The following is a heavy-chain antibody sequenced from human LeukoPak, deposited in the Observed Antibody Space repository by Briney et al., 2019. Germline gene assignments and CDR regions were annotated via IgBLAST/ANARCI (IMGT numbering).Heavy chain of an antibody. CDR3: ARDQGVVTAIGDDPGFLDV. D-gene: IGHD2-21*02. CDR1: GCTFSSYA. J-gene: IGHJ6*04. Sequence: GMSLRLSGAASGCTFSSYAMHWVRQAPGKGLEWVAVISYDGSNKYYADSVKGRFTISRDNSKNTLYLQMNSLRAEDTAVYYCARDQGVVTAIGDDPGFLDVWGKGTTVTVSS. CDR2: ISYDGSNK. V-gene: IGHV3-30*04.